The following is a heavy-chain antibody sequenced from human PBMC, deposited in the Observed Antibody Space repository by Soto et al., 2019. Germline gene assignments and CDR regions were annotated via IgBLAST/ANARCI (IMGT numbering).Heavy chain of an antibody. CDR3: ARGTYYSGSGSYYYYMDV. J-gene: IGHJ6*03. Sequence: SETLSLTCSVSGGSISSYYWSWIRQPPGKGLEWIGYIYYIGSTNYNPSLNSRVTISVGSSKNQFSLKLSSVTAADTAVYYCARGTYYSGSGSYYYYMDVWGKGTTVTVSS. CDR2: IYYIGST. V-gene: IGHV4-59*01. CDR1: GGSISSYY. D-gene: IGHD3-10*01.